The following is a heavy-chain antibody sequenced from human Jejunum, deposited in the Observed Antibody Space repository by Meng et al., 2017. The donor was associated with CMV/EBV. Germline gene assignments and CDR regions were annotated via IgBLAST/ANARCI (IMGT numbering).Heavy chain of an antibody. CDR2: ISIYGGST. CDR3: AKNLLSPSSFFDL. D-gene: IGHD2-2*01. J-gene: IGHJ4*02. CDR1: GLPFRNHA. V-gene: IGHV3-23*01. Sequence: GLPFRNHAMSWVSQGPGKGLEWVSSISIYGGSTFYADSVKGRFTISRDNSKDTLSLQMNSLRADDTAVYYCAKNLLSPSSFFDLWGQGTRVTVSS.